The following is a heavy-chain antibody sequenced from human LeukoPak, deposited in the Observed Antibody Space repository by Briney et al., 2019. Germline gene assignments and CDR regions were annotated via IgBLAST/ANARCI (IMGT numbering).Heavy chain of an antibody. CDR3: ARQDRTSTRFSNNWFDP. CDR2: INPDSGGT. D-gene: IGHD2-2*01. V-gene: IGHV1-2*02. J-gene: IGHJ5*02. CDR1: GYTFTAYH. Sequence: GASVNVSCKASGYTFTAYHIHWVRQAPGQGLEWMGWINPDSGGTNYAQKFQGRVTMTRDTSITTAYMEVSGLTSDDTAVYYCARQDRTSTRFSNNWFDPWGQGTLVTVSS.